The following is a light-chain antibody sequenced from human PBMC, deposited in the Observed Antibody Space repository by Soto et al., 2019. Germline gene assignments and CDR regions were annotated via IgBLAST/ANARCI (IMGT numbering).Light chain of an antibody. CDR2: DAS. Sequence: DIQMTQSSSTLSAFVGDRVTFTCRASQSVNNWLAWYQQRPGTAPKILIYDASTLESGVPSRFSGSGSGTEFSLTISRLQPEDFATYYCQQYDSNPKTFGHGTKVEI. V-gene: IGKV1-5*01. CDR1: QSVNNW. CDR3: QQYDSNPKT. J-gene: IGKJ1*01.